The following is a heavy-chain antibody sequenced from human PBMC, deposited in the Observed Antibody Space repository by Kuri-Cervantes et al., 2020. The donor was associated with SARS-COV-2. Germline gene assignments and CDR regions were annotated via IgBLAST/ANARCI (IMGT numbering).Heavy chain of an antibody. CDR1: GFNFSSNA. CDR3: AKDWDSRGYYLFDH. Sequence: LSLTCAASGFNFSSNAMSWVRQAPGKGLECVSGLSGSGVSTYYAESVKGRFTISRDNSKNTLYLQMNSLRAEDTAVYYCAKDWDSRGYYLFDHWGQGTLVTVSS. CDR2: LSGSGVST. D-gene: IGHD3-22*01. J-gene: IGHJ4*02. V-gene: IGHV3-23*01.